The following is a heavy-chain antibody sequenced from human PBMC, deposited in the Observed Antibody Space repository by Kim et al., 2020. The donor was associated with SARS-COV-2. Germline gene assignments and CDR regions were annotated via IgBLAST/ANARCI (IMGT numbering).Heavy chain of an antibody. D-gene: IGHD3-10*01. V-gene: IGHV1-3*01. J-gene: IGHJ4*02. Sequence: YSQKFQGRVTITRDTSASTAYMELSSLRSEDTAVYYCARREYYGSGPFDYWGQGALVTVSS. CDR3: ARREYYGSGPFDY.